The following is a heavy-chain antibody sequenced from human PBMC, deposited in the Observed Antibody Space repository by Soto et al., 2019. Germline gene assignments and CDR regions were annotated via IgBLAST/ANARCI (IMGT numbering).Heavy chain of an antibody. V-gene: IGHV4-61*01. CDR2: IYDSGAT. D-gene: IGHD3-16*01. J-gene: IGHJ5*02. Sequence: PSETLSLTCTVSGGSLSGGSYYWNWIRQPPGKQMEWIGYIYDSGATKYNPSLKSRVTISQDTSKNQFSLKMNSVTPSDTAVYYCARDWGPYWFDPWGQGIPVTVSS. CDR3: ARDWGPYWFDP. CDR1: GGSLSGGSYY.